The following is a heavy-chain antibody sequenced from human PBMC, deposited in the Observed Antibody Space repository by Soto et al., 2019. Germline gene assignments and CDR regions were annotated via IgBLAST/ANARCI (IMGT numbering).Heavy chain of an antibody. D-gene: IGHD3-3*01. J-gene: IGHJ4*02. CDR3: AGTIFGVVKYFDY. V-gene: IGHV4-38-2*01. Sequence: SETLSLTCAVSGYSISSGYYWGWIRQPPGKGLEWIGSIYHSGSTYYNPSLKSRVTISVDTSKNQFSLKLSSVTAADTAVYYCAGTIFGVVKYFDYWGQGTLVTAPQ. CDR2: IYHSGST. CDR1: GYSISSGYY.